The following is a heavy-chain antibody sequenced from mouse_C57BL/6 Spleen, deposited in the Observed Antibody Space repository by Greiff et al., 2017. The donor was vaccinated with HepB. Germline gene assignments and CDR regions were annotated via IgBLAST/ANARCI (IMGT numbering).Heavy chain of an antibody. V-gene: IGHV1-64*01. CDR3: ARWWGYDYDYAMDY. CDR1: GYTFTSYW. J-gene: IGHJ4*01. D-gene: IGHD2-4*01. CDR2: IHPNSGST. Sequence: VQLQQPGAELVKPGASVKLSCKASGYTFTSYWMHWVKQRPGQGLEWIGMIHPNSGSTNYNEKFKRKATLTVDKSSSTAYMQLSSLTSEDSAVYYCARWWGYDYDYAMDYWGQGTSVTVSS.